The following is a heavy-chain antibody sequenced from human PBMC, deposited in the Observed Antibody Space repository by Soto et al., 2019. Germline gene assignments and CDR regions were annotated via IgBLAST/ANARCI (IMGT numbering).Heavy chain of an antibody. CDR3: ARDNGMAGSFDP. D-gene: IGHD2-8*01. J-gene: IGHJ5*02. CDR1: GFTFSAYS. CDR2: ITGSSATI. V-gene: IGHV3-48*02. Sequence: EMQLVESGGGLVQPGESLRLSCAASGFTFSAYSMNWVRQAPGKGLEWISYITGSSATIYYADSVKGRFTISRDNAKNSLYLQMNSLRDEDTAIYFCARDNGMAGSFDPGGQGTLVTVSS.